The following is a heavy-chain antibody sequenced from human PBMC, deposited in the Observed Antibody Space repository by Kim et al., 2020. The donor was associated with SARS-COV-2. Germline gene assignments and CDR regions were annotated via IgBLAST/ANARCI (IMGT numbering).Heavy chain of an antibody. CDR1: GFSFGSYG. D-gene: IGHD4-17*01. V-gene: IGHV3-23*01. CDR2: ISGSGGGGGT. CDR3: VKDQYTPNDYGRFD. Sequence: GGSLRLSCEGAGFSFGSYGMSWVRQAPGKGLEWVSTISGSGGGGGTFYADSVKGRFTIFRDNSQNTLYLQMNSLRAEDTALYYCVKDQYTPNDYGRFD. J-gene: IGHJ4*01.